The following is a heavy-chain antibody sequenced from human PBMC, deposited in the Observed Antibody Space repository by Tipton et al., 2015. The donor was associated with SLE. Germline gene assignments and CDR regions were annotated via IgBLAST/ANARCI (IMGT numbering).Heavy chain of an antibody. CDR3: ARVGTARSFDY. D-gene: IGHD7-27*01. J-gene: IGHJ4*02. CDR1: GGSISSGGYY. V-gene: IGHV4-31*02. CDR2: IYYSGST. Sequence: TLSLSCTVSGGSISSGGYYWSWIRQHPGKGLEWIGYIYYSGSTYYNPFLKSRVTISVDTSKNQFSLKLSSVTAADTAVYYCARVGTARSFDYWGQGTLVTVSS.